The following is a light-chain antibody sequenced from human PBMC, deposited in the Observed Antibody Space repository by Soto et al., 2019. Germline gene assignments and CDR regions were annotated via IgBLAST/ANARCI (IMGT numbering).Light chain of an antibody. V-gene: IGKV3-20*01. J-gene: IGKJ1*01. CDR1: QSVTSNY. CDR2: GAS. Sequence: EIVLTQSPGTLSLSPGERATLSCGASQSVTSNYLAWYQQKPGQAPRLLIFGASIRVTGIPDRFLGSGSGTDFTLTITRLEPEDFAVYYCQHDVTYLRTFGQGTKVEVK. CDR3: QHDVTYLRT.